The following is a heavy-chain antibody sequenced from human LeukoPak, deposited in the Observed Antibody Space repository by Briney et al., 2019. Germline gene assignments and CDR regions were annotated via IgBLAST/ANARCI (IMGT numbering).Heavy chain of an antibody. D-gene: IGHD4-17*01. V-gene: IGHV4-38-2*02. CDR2: MYHSGST. CDR3: ARDIILGGYGDPYAFDI. Sequence: SETLSLTCNVSGYLISSGYFWGWIRQPPGKGLEWIASMYHSGSTYYNPSLKSRVTISVDTSKIQFSLKLRSVAAADTAVYYCARDIILGGYGDPYAFDIWGQGTMVTVSS. CDR1: GYLISSGYF. J-gene: IGHJ3*02.